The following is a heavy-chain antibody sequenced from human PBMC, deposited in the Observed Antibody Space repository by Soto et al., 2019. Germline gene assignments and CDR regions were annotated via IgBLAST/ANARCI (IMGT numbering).Heavy chain of an antibody. Sequence: ASVKVSCKASGYTFTDYYIHWVRQAPGQGLEWMGWINPNSGGTNYAQKFQGWVTMTRDTSISTAYMELSRLSSDDTAVYYCASSRYCSSASCLNAAFDLWGQGNLVTVS. D-gene: IGHD2-2*01. J-gene: IGHJ4*02. V-gene: IGHV1-2*04. CDR3: ASSRYCSSASCLNAAFDL. CDR1: GYTFTDYY. CDR2: INPNSGGT.